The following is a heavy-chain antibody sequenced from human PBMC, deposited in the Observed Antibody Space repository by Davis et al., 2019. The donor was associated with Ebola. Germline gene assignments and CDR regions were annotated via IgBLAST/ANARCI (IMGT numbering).Heavy chain of an antibody. D-gene: IGHD7-27*01. CDR3: ARDINWGYSTPHY. V-gene: IGHV4-59*01. J-gene: IGHJ4*02. CDR1: GGSISSYY. Sequence: SETLSLTCTVSGGSISSYYWSWIRQPPGKGLEWIGYIYYSGSTNYNPSLKSRVTISVDTSKNQFSLKLSSVTAADTAVYYCARDINWGYSTPHYWGQGTPVTVSS. CDR2: IYYSGST.